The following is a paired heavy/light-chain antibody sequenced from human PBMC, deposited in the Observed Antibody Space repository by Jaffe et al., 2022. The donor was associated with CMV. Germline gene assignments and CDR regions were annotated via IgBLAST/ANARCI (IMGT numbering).Heavy chain of an antibody. J-gene: IGHJ4*02. V-gene: IGHV3-9*01. CDR2: ISWNSVTI. CDR1: GFTFDDYA. Sequence: EVQLVESGGGLVQPGRSLRLSCAASGFTFDDYAMHWVRQAPGKGLEWVSGISWNSVTIAYADSVKGRFTISRDNAKNSLSLQMDSLRADDTALYYCVKDMRSAPRYYFDYWGQGTLVSVSS. CDR3: VKDMRSAPRYYFDY.
Light chain of an antibody. CDR1: QSVSTSY. V-gene: IGKV3-20*01. Sequence: EIVLTQSPGTLSLSPGERATLSCRASQSVSTSYLAWYQQKPGQAPRLLIYAASSRATGIPDRFSGSGSGTDFTLIISRLEPEDSAVYYCQQYGSSLTFGGGTKVEIK. CDR3: QQYGSSLT. CDR2: AAS. J-gene: IGKJ4*01.